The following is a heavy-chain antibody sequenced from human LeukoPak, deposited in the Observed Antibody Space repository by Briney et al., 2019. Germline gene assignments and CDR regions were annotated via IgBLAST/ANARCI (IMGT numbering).Heavy chain of an antibody. J-gene: IGHJ4*02. D-gene: IGHD3-22*01. CDR2: IYSGGST. V-gene: IGHV3-66*01. CDR1: GFTVSSNY. CDR3: ARDGNYYDSSGYLDGNLDY. Sequence: GGSLRLSCAASGFTVSSNYMSWVRQAPGKGLEWVSVIYSGGSTYYADSVKGRFTISRDNSKNTLYLQMNSLRAEDTAVYYCARDGNYYDSSGYLDGNLDYWGQGTLVTVSS.